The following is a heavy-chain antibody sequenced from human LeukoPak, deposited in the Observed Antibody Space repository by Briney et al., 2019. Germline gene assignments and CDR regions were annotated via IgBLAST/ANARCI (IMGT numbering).Heavy chain of an antibody. Sequence: GGSLRLSCAASGFTFSSYAMSWVRQAPGKGLEWVSAISGSGAGTNYADSVKGRFTISRDNSKNTLYLQMNSLRAEDTAVYYCARERGYSSSGALDCWGQGTLVTVSS. CDR3: ARERGYSSSGALDC. D-gene: IGHD6-6*01. J-gene: IGHJ4*02. V-gene: IGHV3-23*01. CDR2: ISGSGAGT. CDR1: GFTFSSYA.